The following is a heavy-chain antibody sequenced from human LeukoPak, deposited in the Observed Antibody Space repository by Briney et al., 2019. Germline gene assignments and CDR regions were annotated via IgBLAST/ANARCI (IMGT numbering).Heavy chain of an antibody. CDR1: GFTFSSYS. CDR2: ISSSSTI. V-gene: IGHV3-48*01. Sequence: GGSLRLSCAASGFTFSSYSMNWVRQAPGKGLEWVSYISSSSTIYYADSVKGRFTISRDNAKNSLYLQMNSLRAEDTAVYYCARDQRVYSSSSGGFDYWGQGTLVTVSS. CDR3: ARDQRVYSSSSGGFDY. D-gene: IGHD6-6*01. J-gene: IGHJ4*02.